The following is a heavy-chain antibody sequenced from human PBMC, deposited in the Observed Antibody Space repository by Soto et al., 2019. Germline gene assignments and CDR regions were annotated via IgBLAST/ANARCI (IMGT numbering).Heavy chain of an antibody. CDR1: GFTVSSNY. D-gene: IGHD1-7*01. CDR2: IYSGGST. CDR3: ARDGSRGELELRY. V-gene: IGHV3-53*01. Sequence: PVGSLRLSCAASGFTVSSNYMSWVRQAPGKGLEWVSVIYSGGSTYYADSVKGRFTISRDNSKNTLYLQMNSLRAEDTAVYYCARDGSRGELELRYWGQGTLVTVSS. J-gene: IGHJ4*02.